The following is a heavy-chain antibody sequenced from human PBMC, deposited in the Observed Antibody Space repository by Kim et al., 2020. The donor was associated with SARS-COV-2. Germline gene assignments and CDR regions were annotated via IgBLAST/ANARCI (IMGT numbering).Heavy chain of an antibody. CDR2: IYYSGST. CDR1: GGSISRSNYY. CDR3: ARDGGTYYEILTGYYKGYYFDY. D-gene: IGHD3-9*01. V-gene: IGHV4-39*07. J-gene: IGHJ4*02. Sequence: SETLSLTCTVSGGSISRSNYYWGWIRQPPGKGLEWLGSIYYSGSTHYNPSLKSRVTISVDTSRNQFSLKLSSVTAADTAVYYCARDGGTYYEILTGYYKGYYFDYWGQGTLVTVSS.